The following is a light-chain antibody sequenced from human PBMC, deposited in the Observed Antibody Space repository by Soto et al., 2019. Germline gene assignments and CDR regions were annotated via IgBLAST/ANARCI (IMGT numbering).Light chain of an antibody. J-gene: IGKJ1*01. CDR3: QQYNNWPRT. V-gene: IGKV3D-15*01. CDR1: QSVSSN. Sequence: EIVMTQSPATLSVSPGDRATLPCRASQSVSSNLAWYQQKPGQAPRLLIYGASTRATGIPARFSGSGSGTEFTLTISSLQSEDFAVYYCQQYNNWPRTFGQGTKV. CDR2: GAS.